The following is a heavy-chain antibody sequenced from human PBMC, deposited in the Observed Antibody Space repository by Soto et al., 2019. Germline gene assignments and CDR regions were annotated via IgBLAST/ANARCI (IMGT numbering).Heavy chain of an antibody. V-gene: IGHV3-33*01. CDR2: IWYDGSNK. CDR1: GFTFSSYG. D-gene: IGHD6-13*01. Sequence: GGSLRLSCAASGFTFSSYGMHWFRQAPGKGLEWVAVIWYDGSNKYYADSVKGRFTISRDNSKNTLYLQMNSLRAEDTAVYYCARELSSRWPHLDYRAQGTLVTVSS. J-gene: IGHJ4*02. CDR3: ARELSSRWPHLDY.